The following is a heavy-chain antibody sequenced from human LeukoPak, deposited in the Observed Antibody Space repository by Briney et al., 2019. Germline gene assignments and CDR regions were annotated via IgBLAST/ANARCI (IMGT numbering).Heavy chain of an antibody. CDR3: ARETGDGYNAFDY. V-gene: IGHV3-48*03. CDR1: GLTFSSYE. D-gene: IGHD5-24*01. CDR2: ISSSGSTI. J-gene: IGHJ4*02. Sequence: GGSLRLSCAASGLTFSSYEMNWVRQAPGKGLEWVSYISSSGSTIYYADSVKGRFTISRDNAKNSLYLQMNSLRAEDTAVYYCARETGDGYNAFDYWGQGTLVTVSS.